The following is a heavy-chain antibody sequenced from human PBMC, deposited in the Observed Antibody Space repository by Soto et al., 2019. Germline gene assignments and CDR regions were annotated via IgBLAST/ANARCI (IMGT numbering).Heavy chain of an antibody. V-gene: IGHV3-20*04. CDR1: GFTFDDYG. CDR3: AREIETPNYDILTGAGDYYYGMDV. Sequence: GGSLRLSCAASGFTFDDYGMIWVRQATGKGLEWVSGINWNGGSTGYADSVKGRFTISRDNAKNSLYLQMNSLRAEDTALYYCAREIETPNYDILTGAGDYYYGMDVWGQGTTVTSP. CDR2: INWNGGST. J-gene: IGHJ6*02. D-gene: IGHD3-9*01.